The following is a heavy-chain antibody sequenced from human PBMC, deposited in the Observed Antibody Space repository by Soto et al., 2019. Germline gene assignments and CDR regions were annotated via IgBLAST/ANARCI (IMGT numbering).Heavy chain of an antibody. Sequence: GGSLRLSCAASGFSISGSAIHWVRQASGKGLEWVARIRDKTNGYATGYAASVQGRFTISRDDSKNTAFLEMNSLNSEDTAINYFPGLDARGDRAFNFWGQGKM. CDR1: GFSISGSA. CDR2: IRDKTNGYAT. V-gene: IGHV3-73*01. D-gene: IGHD3-10*01. CDR3: PGLDARGDRAFNF. J-gene: IGHJ3*01.